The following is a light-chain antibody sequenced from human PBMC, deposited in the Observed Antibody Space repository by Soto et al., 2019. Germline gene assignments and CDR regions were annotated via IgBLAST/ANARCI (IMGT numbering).Light chain of an antibody. V-gene: IGKV3-15*01. CDR3: QQYNNWPPWT. J-gene: IGKJ1*01. CDR2: HAS. CDR1: QSVSDK. Sequence: EIVMTQSPATLSVSPCERAALSSRASQSVSDKLAWYQQKPGQAPRLLIYHASTRATGIPARFSGSGSGTEFTLTISSLQSEDLAVYYCQQYNNWPPWTFGQGTKVDIK.